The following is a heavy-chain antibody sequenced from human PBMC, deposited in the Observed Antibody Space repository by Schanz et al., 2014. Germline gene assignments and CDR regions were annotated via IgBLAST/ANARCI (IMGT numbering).Heavy chain of an antibody. CDR3: RGGESHLLYAY. CDR1: GFTFRSYS. Sequence: EVQLVESGGSLRQPGASLRLSCAASGFTFRSYSMNWVRQAPGKGLEWVTYISSTSRATYYVYSVKGRSTISRDKAKNSLCRQKNTVKDEATAVYYCRGGESHLLYAYWGQGTLVTVSS. J-gene: IGHJ4*02. D-gene: IGHD1-26*01. V-gene: IGHV3-48*02. CDR2: ISSTSRAT.